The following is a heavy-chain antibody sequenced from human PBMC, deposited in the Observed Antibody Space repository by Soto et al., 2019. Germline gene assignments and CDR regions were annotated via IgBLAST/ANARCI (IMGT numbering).Heavy chain of an antibody. CDR1: GYTFTSYG. CDR2: ISAYNGNT. V-gene: IGHV1-18*01. J-gene: IGHJ4*02. D-gene: IGHD5-18*01. Sequence: QVQLVQSGAEVKKPGASVKVSCKASGYTFTSYGISWVRQAPGQGLEWMGWISAYNGNTNYEQKLQGRVTMTTDTSTSTGYMELRSLRSDDTAVYYCARDQFDSYGPKGGLDYWGQGTLVTVSS. CDR3: ARDQFDSYGPKGGLDY.